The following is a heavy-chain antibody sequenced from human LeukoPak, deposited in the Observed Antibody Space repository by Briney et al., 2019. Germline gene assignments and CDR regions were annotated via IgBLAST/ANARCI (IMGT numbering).Heavy chain of an antibody. V-gene: IGHV1-46*01. CDR3: ARVTTYYDFWSGYYATNYFDY. J-gene: IGHJ4*02. CDR2: INPSGGST. Sequence: ASVKVSCKASGYTFTSYYMHGVRQAPGQGLEWMGIINPSGGSTSYAQKFQGRVTMTRNTSISTAYMELSSLRSEDTAVYYCARVTTYYDFWSGYYATNYFDYWGQGTLVTVSS. CDR1: GYTFTSYY. D-gene: IGHD3-3*01.